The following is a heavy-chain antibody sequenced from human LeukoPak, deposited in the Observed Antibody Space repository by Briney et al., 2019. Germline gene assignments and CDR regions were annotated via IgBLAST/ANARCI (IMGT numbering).Heavy chain of an antibody. V-gene: IGHV4-59*08. CDR2: IYYSGST. CDR3: ARHSARSCRGGDCSSWFGP. CDR1: GGSISSYY. D-gene: IGHD2-21*02. J-gene: IGHJ5*02. Sequence: PSETLSLTCTVSGGSISSYYWSWIRQPPGKGLEWIGYIYYSGSTNYNPSLKSRVTISVDTSKNQSSLKLSSVTAADTTVYYCARHSARSCRGGDCSSWFGPWGQGTLVTVSS.